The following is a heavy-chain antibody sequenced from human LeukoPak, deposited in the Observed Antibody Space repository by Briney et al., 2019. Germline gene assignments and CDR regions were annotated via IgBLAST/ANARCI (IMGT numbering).Heavy chain of an antibody. CDR1: GGSFSITNYY. CDR2: IYYSGST. V-gene: IGHV4-39*01. J-gene: IGHJ4*02. CDR3: ARRPIAVAGIDY. Sequence: SETLSLTRTVSGGSFSITNYYWTLIRQPPGKGLEWIGSIYYSGSTYYNPSLKSRVTISVDTSKNQFSLKLSSVTAADTAVYYCARRPIAVAGIDYWGQGTLVTVSS. D-gene: IGHD6-19*01.